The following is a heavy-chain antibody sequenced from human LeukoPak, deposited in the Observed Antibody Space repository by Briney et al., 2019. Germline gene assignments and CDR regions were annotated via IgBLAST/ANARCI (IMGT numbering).Heavy chain of an antibody. V-gene: IGHV3-33*01. CDR1: GFTFSSYG. Sequence: GGSLRLSWAASGFTFSSYGMHWVRQAPGKGLEWVAVICYDGSNKYYADSVKGRFTISRDNSKNTLYLQMNSLRAEDTAVYYCARADYDILTGTINYFDYWGQGTLVTVSS. J-gene: IGHJ4*02. CDR2: ICYDGSNK. D-gene: IGHD3-9*01. CDR3: ARADYDILTGTINYFDY.